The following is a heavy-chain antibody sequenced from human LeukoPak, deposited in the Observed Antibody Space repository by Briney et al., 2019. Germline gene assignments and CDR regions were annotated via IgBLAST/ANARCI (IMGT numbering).Heavy chain of an antibody. J-gene: IGHJ4*02. CDR1: GFTFSSYA. D-gene: IGHD3-9*01. V-gene: IGHV3-23*01. CDR2: IGASGGST. CDR3: AKAEGYDILTGLDY. Sequence: GGSLRLSCATSGFTFSSYAMSWVRQAPGKGLEWVSGIGASGGSTYYADSVKGRFTISRDDSKNTLYLQMNSLRTEDTAVYYCAKAEGYDILTGLDYWGQGTLVTVSS.